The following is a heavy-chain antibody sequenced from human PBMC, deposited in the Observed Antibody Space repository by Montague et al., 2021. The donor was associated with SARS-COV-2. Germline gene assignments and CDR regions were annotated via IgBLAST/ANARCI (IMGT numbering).Heavy chain of an antibody. CDR2: INYIGDT. CDR1: GGSINNYQ. V-gene: IGHV4-59*01. D-gene: IGHD6-19*01. Sequence: SETLSLTCSVSGGSINNYQWNWIRQSPGKVPEWIGYINYIGDTNYNPSRRGGVTMSGDRSTNTFSLRLNSVTAADSAVYYCARSPHIAGSGWSYYCDHWGQGTLVTVSA. J-gene: IGHJ4*02. CDR3: ARSPHIAGSGWSYYCDH.